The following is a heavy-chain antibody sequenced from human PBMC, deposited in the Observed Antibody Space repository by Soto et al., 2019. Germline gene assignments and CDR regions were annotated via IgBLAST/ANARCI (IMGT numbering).Heavy chain of an antibody. J-gene: IGHJ4*02. CDR2: SHESGNT. CDR1: GVSISSHDW. CDR3: AARDSGRFY. D-gene: IGHD5-12*01. Sequence: QVQLQESGPGLVKPSGTLSLTCAVSGVSISSHDWWTWVRQPPGKGLEWIGESHESGNTNYNSSLESRVTISLDKSKNQFSLTLTSVTVADTAVYYCAARDSGRFYWGQGTLVTVSP. V-gene: IGHV4-4*02.